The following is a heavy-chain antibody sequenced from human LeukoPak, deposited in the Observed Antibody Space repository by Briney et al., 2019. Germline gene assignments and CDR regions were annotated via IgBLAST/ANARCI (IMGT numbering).Heavy chain of an antibody. J-gene: IGHJ6*03. CDR1: GFTFSSRDW. CDR3: ARVAAAGTGIFVNFYYSMDI. V-gene: IGHV3-7*01. Sequence: GGSLRLPCVASGFTFSSRDWMTWVRPAPGKGLEWVAIIKQDGGEKDYVYSVKGRFTISRYNDKNSVDLHMNSLRVEDTAVYYCARVAAAGTGIFVNFYYSMDIWGKGTTVTISS. D-gene: IGHD6-13*01. CDR2: IKQDGGEK.